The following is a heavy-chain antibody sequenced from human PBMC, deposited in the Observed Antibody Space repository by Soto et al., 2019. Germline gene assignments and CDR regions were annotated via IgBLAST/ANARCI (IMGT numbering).Heavy chain of an antibody. CDR1: GVSMDSILYT. Sequence: QVQLQESGPGLVKSSQTLSLTCSVSGVSMDSILYTWHWIRQFPGKGLEWIGGIHYSGTTQYNPFLESQFSVSLDMSKNQFSLNVTSVTAADTAMYYCAGRSTYNDGDRFDPWGQGTLVTVSS. V-gene: IGHV4-31*01. D-gene: IGHD1-1*01. CDR2: IHYSGTT. J-gene: IGHJ5*02. CDR3: AGRSTYNDGDRFDP.